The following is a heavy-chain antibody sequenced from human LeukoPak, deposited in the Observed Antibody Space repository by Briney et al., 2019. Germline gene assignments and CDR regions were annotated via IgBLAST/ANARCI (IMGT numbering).Heavy chain of an antibody. D-gene: IGHD3-9*01. CDR1: GFTFDDYA. Sequence: GGSLRLSCAASGFTFDDYAMHWVRQAPGKGLEWVSGISWNSGSIGYADSVKGRFTISRDNSKNTLFLQMNSLRSEDTALYYCANGPHYNILTGFYKVRSHLDYWGQGTLVTVSS. CDR2: ISWNSGSI. CDR3: ANGPHYNILTGFYKVRSHLDY. V-gene: IGHV3-9*01. J-gene: IGHJ4*02.